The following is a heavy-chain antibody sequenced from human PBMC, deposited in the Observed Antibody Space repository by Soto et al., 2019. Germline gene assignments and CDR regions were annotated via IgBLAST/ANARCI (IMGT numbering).Heavy chain of an antibody. CDR3: ARDLDATTVTTRFDS. D-gene: IGHD4-17*01. CDR1: GFTFSKYY. J-gene: IGHJ4*02. Sequence: ASVKVSCKTSGFTFSKYYMHWLRQVPGQGLEWVGVINPSGRTTSYAQKFLGRVTVTRDASTATVYLELNSLRSGDTAVYYCARDLDATTVTTRFDSWGQGTLVTVSS. V-gene: IGHV1-46*01. CDR2: INPSGRTT.